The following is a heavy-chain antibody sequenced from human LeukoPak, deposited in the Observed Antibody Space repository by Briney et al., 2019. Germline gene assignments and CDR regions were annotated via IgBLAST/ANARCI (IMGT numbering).Heavy chain of an antibody. CDR1: GYTFTSYG. J-gene: IGHJ3*02. CDR3: ARTSYVRGSYRSDDVFDI. CDR2: ISAYNGNT. D-gene: IGHD3-16*02. Sequence: ASVKVSCKASGYTFTSYGISWVRQAPGQGLEWMGWISAYNGNTKYAQRLQGRVTMTTDTSTSTAYMELRSLRSDDTAVYYCARTSYVRGSYRSDDVFDIWGQGTMVTVSS. V-gene: IGHV1-18*01.